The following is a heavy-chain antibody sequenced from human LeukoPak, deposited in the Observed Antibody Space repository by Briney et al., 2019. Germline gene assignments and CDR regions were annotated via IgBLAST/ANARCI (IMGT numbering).Heavy chain of an antibody. J-gene: IGHJ6*03. CDR3: ARDDLQLVRRLGGSTEYYYYYYMDV. D-gene: IGHD6-13*01. CDR1: GGSFSGYY. V-gene: IGHV4-34*01. CDR2: INHSGST. Sequence: SETLSLTCAVYGGSFSGYYWSWLRQPPGKGLEWIGEINHSGSTNYNPSLKSRVTISVDTSKNQFSLKLSSVTAADTAVYYCARDDLQLVRRLGGSTEYYYYYYMDVWGKGTTVTVSS.